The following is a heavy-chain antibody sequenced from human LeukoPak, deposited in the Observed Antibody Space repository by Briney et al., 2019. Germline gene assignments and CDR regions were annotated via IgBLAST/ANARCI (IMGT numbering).Heavy chain of an antibody. Sequence: PGGSLRLSCAASVFSFSTYYVNWVRQAPGKGLEWVSCISSSSTYIYYADSVRGRFAISRDNAKNSLYLQMNSLRAEDTAVYYCARENHGSFDYWGQGSLVTVSS. CDR1: VFSFSTYY. V-gene: IGHV3-21*01. D-gene: IGHD1-14*01. CDR2: ISSSSTYI. J-gene: IGHJ4*02. CDR3: ARENHGSFDY.